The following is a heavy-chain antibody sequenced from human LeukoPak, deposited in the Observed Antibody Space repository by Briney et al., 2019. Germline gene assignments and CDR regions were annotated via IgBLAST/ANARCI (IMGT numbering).Heavy chain of an antibody. V-gene: IGHV3-74*01. Sequence: GGSLRLSCAASGFTFSSYWMHWVRQAPGKGLVWVSRINSDGNSTSYADSVKGRFTISRDNAKSTLYLQMNSLRAEDTAVYYCARVAYYYDSSGYLSYWGQGTLVTVSS. CDR2: INSDGNST. CDR1: GFTFSSYW. D-gene: IGHD3-22*01. J-gene: IGHJ4*02. CDR3: ARVAYYYDSSGYLSY.